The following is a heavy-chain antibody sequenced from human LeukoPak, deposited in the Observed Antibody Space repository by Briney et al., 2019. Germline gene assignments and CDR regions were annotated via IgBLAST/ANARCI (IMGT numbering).Heavy chain of an antibody. CDR2: INHSGST. J-gene: IGHJ4*02. D-gene: IGHD5-12*01. CDR1: GGSFSGYY. CDR3: SRVNGWLRRLFDY. V-gene: IGHV4-34*01. Sequence: SETQSLTXAVYGGSFSGYYWSWIRQPPGKGLEWIGEINHSGSTNYNPSLKSRVTISVDTSKNQFSLKLSSVTAADTAVYYCSRVNGWLRRLFDYWGQGTLVTVSS.